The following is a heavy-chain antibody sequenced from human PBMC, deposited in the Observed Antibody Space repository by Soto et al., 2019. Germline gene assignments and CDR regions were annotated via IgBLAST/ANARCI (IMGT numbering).Heavy chain of an antibody. CDR1: GFSLSTIGGG. CDR3: AHYRRGQQLIYYFNY. Sequence: GSGPTRVNPTQTLTLTCTFSGFSLSTIGGGVGWIRQPPGKPLEGLALIYGDDDKRYSSSRKGRLTITRNTSKNKGNFKLTKMNTGDTAIYYCAHYRRGQQLIYYFNYWGQGTLVTVSS. J-gene: IGHJ4*02. V-gene: IGHV2-5*02. D-gene: IGHD6-13*01. CDR2: IYGDDDK.